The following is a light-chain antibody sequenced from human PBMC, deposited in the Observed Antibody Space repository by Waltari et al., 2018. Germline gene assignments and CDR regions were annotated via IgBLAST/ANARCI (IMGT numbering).Light chain of an antibody. J-gene: IGLJ3*02. CDR1: SGSVSSTSY. Sequence: QTVVTQEPSLSVSPGGTVTLTCSLSSGSVSSTSYPPWYHQTPGQPPRTLVYKGISRSSGFPDRFSGSILGNTAALTITGAQADDESDYYCSMYMGSGVWVFGGGTKLTVL. CDR2: KGI. V-gene: IGLV8-61*01. CDR3: SMYMGSGVWV.